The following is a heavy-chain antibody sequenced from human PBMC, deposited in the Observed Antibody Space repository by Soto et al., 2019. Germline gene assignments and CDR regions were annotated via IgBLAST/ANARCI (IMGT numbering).Heavy chain of an antibody. V-gene: IGHV3-11*06. Sequence: QVQLVESGGGLVKPGGSLRLSCAASGFTFSDYYMSWVRQAPGKGLEWVSYISRSDDSTNYADSVKGRFTISRDNAKNSLFLQMNSLRTEDTAVYYCARGKSNGYRDLFDYWGQGTLVTVSS. CDR3: ARGKSNGYRDLFDY. CDR2: ISRSDDST. CDR1: GFTFSDYY. J-gene: IGHJ4*02. D-gene: IGHD5-12*01.